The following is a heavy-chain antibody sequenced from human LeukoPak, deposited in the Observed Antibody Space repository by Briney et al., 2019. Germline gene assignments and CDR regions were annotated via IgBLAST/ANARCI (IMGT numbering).Heavy chain of an antibody. CDR1: GGSISSYY. CDR2: IYYSGST. V-gene: IGHV4-59*08. CDR3: ARALWFGELFPRLAFDI. D-gene: IGHD3-10*01. J-gene: IGHJ3*02. Sequence: SETLSLTCTVSGGSISSYYWSWIRQPPGKGLEWIGYIYYSGSTNYNPSLKSRVTISVDTSKNQFSLKLSSATAADTAVYYCARALWFGELFPRLAFDIWGQGTMVTVSS.